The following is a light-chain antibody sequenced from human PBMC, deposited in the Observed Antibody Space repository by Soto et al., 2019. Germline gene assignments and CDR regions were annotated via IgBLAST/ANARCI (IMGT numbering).Light chain of an antibody. V-gene: IGKV3-20*01. J-gene: IGKJ5*01. CDR3: QQYGSSPPIT. CDR1: QSVSSSH. Sequence: EIVLTQSPGTLSLSPGERATLSCRASQSVSSSHLAWYQQKPGQAPRLLIYGASSRATGIPDRFSGSGSGTDFTLTISRLEPEDVAEYYCQQYGSSPPITFGQGTRLEIK. CDR2: GAS.